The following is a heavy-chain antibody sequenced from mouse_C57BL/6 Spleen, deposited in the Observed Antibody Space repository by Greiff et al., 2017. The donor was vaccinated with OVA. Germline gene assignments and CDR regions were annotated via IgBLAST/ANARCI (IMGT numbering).Heavy chain of an antibody. D-gene: IGHD2-4*01. J-gene: IGHJ4*01. CDR1: GYTFTSYW. V-gene: IGHV1-55*01. CDR2: IYPGSGST. Sequence: QVQLQHPGAELVKPGASVKMSCKASGYTFTSYWITWVKQRPGQGLEWIGDIYPGSGSTNYNEKFKSKATLTVDTSSSTAYMQLSSLTSEDSAVYYCARWDYAYYARDYWGQGTSVTVSS. CDR3: ARWDYAYYARDY.